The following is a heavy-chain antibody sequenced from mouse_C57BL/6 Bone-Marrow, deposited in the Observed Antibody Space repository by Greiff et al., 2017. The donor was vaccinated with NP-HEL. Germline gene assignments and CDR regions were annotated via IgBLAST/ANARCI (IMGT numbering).Heavy chain of an antibody. CDR3: ARLGSPYYAMDY. D-gene: IGHD1-1*02. J-gene: IGHJ4*01. CDR1: EYEFPSHD. CDR2: INSDGGST. V-gene: IGHV5-2*01. Sequence: DVKLQESGGGLVQPGESLKLSCESNEYEFPSHDMSWVRKTPEKRLELVAAINSDGGSTYYPDTMERRFIISRDNTKKTLYLQMSSLRSEDTALYYCARLGSPYYAMDYWGQGTSVTVSS.